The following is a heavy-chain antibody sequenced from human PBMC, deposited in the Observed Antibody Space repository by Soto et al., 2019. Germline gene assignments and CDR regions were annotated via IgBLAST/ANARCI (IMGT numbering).Heavy chain of an antibody. CDR3: ARHADTDTSYYYYGMDV. D-gene: IGHD2-2*02. V-gene: IGHV4-39*01. CDR2: IYYSGST. CDR1: GGSISSSSYY. Sequence: SETLSLTRTVSGGSISSSSYYWGWIRQPPGKGLEWIGSIYYSGSTYYNPSLKSRVTISVDTSKNQFSLKLSSVTAADTAVYYCARHADTDTSYYYYGMDVWGQGTTVTVSS. J-gene: IGHJ6*02.